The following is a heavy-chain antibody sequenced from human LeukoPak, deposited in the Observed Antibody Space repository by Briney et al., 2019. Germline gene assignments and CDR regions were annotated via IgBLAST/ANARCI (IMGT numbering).Heavy chain of an antibody. V-gene: IGHV1-46*04. D-gene: IGHD2-15*01. CDR1: GYTFITDY. J-gene: IGHJ4*02. CDR2: NRPTGDTT. Sequence: ASVRVSCKASGYTFITDYIHWVRQAPGQGLDWMGVNRPTGDTTTYAQDLQGRVTMTRDTSTSTVYMELSSLTFEDTAMYYCARDNSRWSFDSWGQGTLVTVSS. CDR3: ARDNSRWSFDS.